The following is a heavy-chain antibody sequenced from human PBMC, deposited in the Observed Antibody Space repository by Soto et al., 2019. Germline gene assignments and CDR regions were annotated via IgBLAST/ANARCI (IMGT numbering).Heavy chain of an antibody. J-gene: IGHJ4*02. V-gene: IGHV4-59*08. CDR1: GGSISSYY. D-gene: IGHD3-16*01. Sequence: QVQLQESGPGLVKPSETLSLTCTVSGGSISSYYWSWIRQPPGKGLEWIGYIYYSGSTNYNPSLSSRVTISVDTSKNQFSLKLSSVTAADTAVYYCARRWGPTFGYWGQGTLVTVSS. CDR3: ARRWGPTFGY. CDR2: IYYSGST.